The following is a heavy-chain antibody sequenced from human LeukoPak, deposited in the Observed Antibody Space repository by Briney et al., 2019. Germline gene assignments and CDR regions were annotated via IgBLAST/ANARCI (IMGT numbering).Heavy chain of an antibody. CDR2: IYYSGST. D-gene: IGHD3-10*01. Sequence: SETLSLTCTVSGGSISSSSYYWGWIRQPPGKGLEWIGSIYYSGSTYYNPSLKSRVTISVDTSKNQFSLKLSSVTAADTAVYYCARAYYGSGSSDAFDIWGQGTMVTVSS. J-gene: IGHJ3*02. CDR3: ARAYYGSGSSDAFDI. CDR1: GGSISSSSYY. V-gene: IGHV4-39*07.